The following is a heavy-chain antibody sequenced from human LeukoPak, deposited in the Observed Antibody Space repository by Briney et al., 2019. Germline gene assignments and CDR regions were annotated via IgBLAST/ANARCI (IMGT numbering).Heavy chain of an antibody. CDR1: GGSINSRSYY. J-gene: IGHJ4*02. Sequence: PSETLSLTCTVSGGSINSRSYYWSWIRQPAGLGLEWIGRIYSSGSINSNPSLRSRVTISLETSKNQFSLRLTSVTAADTAVYYCARARPDSGGYYYILDSWGQGTLVTVSS. CDR2: IYSSGSI. D-gene: IGHD3-22*01. CDR3: ARARPDSGGYYYILDS. V-gene: IGHV4-61*02.